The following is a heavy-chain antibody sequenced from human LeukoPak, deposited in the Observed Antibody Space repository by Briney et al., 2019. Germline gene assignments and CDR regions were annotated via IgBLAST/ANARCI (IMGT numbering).Heavy chain of an antibody. J-gene: IGHJ3*01. CDR2: IYPDDSDT. CDR1: GYSFNDYW. V-gene: IGHV5-51*01. Sequence: GGSLKISCQGSGYSFNDYWIGWLRQMPGKGLEWLGMIYPDDSDTRYSPSFQAQVAISADKSINTANTQCSNLKTSETARYYCARGYGIFWGHGTMVTVSS. CDR3: ARGYGIF. D-gene: IGHD3-9*01.